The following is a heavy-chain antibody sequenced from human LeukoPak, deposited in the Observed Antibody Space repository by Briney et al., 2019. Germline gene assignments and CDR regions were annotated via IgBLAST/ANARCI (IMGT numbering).Heavy chain of an antibody. CDR3: ANEPAIGKYCPNGVCSPFDY. V-gene: IGHV3-23*01. D-gene: IGHD2-8*01. CDR2: ISDSGDYT. J-gene: IGHJ4*02. CDR1: PLFFSSYA. Sequence: GGSLTLSCVRSPLFFSSYAMSWVRQAPGQGLEWVSVISDSGDYTSYADSVRGRFTISRDNSRNTLHLKMISLGPEDTARYYYANEPAIGKYCPNGVCSPFDYWGQGTLVTVSS.